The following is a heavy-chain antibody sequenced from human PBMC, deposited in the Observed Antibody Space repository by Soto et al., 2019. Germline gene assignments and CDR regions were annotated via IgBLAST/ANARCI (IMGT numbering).Heavy chain of an antibody. Sequence: SSETLSLTCAVSGGSISSGGYSWSWIRQPPGKGLEWIGYIYHSGSTYYNPSLKSRVTISVDRSKNQFSLKLSSVTAADTAVYYCARSFGGAVAGTVYYYGMDVRGQGTTVTVSS. V-gene: IGHV4-30-2*01. CDR1: GGSISSGGYS. CDR2: IYHSGST. J-gene: IGHJ6*02. D-gene: IGHD6-19*01. CDR3: ARSFGGAVAGTVYYYGMDV.